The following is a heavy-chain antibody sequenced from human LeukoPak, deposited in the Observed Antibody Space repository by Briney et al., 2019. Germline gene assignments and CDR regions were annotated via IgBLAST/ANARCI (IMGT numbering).Heavy chain of an antibody. D-gene: IGHD1-26*01. CDR3: ARGASGSYFWFDP. V-gene: IGHV4-59*01. CDR2: IYYSGST. CDR1: GGSISSYY. Sequence: KPSETLSLTCTVPGGSISSYYWSWIRQPPGKGLEWIGYIYYSGSTNYNPSLKSRVTISVDTSKNQFSLKLSSVTAADTAVYYCARGASGSYFWFDPWGQGTLVTVSS. J-gene: IGHJ5*02.